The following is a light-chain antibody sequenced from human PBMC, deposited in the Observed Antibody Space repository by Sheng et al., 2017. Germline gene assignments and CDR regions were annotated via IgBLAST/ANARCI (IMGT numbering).Light chain of an antibody. CDR1: SSDVGTYHL. CDR2: EGS. V-gene: IGLV2-23*01. J-gene: IGLJ1*01. Sequence: QSALTQPASVSVSPGQSITISCTGTSSDVGTYHLVSWYQHHPGKAPKLIIYEGSKRPSGVSDRFSGSKSGNTASLTISGLRAEDEADYYCCSYVSSSTFYVFGPGTKVTVL. CDR3: CSYVSSSTFYV.